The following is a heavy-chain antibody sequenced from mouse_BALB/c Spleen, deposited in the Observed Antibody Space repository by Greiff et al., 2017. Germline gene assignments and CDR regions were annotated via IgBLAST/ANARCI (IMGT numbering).Heavy chain of an antibody. Sequence: EVKLVESGGGLVKPGGSLKLSCAASGFTFSSYAMSWVRQTPEKRLEWVATISSGGSYTYYPDSVKGRFTISRDNAKNTLYLQMSSLRSEDTAVYYCARRAGARYYFDYWGQGTTLTVSS. CDR1: GFTFSSYA. V-gene: IGHV5-9-3*01. J-gene: IGHJ2*01. D-gene: IGHD4-1*01. CDR3: ARRAGARYYFDY. CDR2: ISSGGSYT.